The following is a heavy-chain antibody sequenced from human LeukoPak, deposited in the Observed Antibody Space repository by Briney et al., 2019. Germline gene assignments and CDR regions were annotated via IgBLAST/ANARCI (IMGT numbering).Heavy chain of an antibody. J-gene: IGHJ6*04. V-gene: IGHV3-30*09. Sequence: GGSLRLSCAAPGFTFSSYAMHWVRQAPGKGLEWVAVISYDGSNKYYADSVQGRFAISRDNSKNTLYLQMNSLRAEDTAVYYCAELGITMIGGVWGKGTTVTISS. D-gene: IGHD3-10*02. CDR1: GFTFSSYA. CDR2: ISYDGSNK. CDR3: AELGITMIGGV.